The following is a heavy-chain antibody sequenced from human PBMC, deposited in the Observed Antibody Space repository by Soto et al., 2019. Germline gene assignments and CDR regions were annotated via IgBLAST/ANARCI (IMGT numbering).Heavy chain of an antibody. CDR2: ISSSGSTI. CDR3: ARAEDQGVIIDYYYYGMDV. D-gene: IGHD3-10*01. V-gene: IGHV3-48*03. Sequence: QSGGSLRLSCAASGFTFSSYEMNWVRQAPGKGLEWVSYISSSGSTIYYADSVKGRFTISRDNAKNSLYLQMNSLRAEDTAVYYCARAEDQGVIIDYYYYGMDVWGQGTTVTVSS. CDR1: GFTFSSYE. J-gene: IGHJ6*02.